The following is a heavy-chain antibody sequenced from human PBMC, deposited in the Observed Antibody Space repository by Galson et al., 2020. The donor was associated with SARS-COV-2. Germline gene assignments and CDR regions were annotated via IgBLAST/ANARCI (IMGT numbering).Heavy chain of an antibody. J-gene: IGHJ4*02. Sequence: SCAASGFTVSSNYMSWVRQAPGKGLEWVSVIYSGGSTYYADSVKGRFTISRDNSKNTLYLQMNSLRAEDTAVYYCARDSIITAMGDDYWGQGTQVTVSS. V-gene: IGHV3-53*01. D-gene: IGHD5-18*01. CDR2: IYSGGST. CDR1: GFTVSSNY. CDR3: ARDSIITAMGDDY.